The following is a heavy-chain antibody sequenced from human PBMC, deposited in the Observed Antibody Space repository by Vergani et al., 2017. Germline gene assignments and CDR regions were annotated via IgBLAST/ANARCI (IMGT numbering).Heavy chain of an antibody. CDR1: GFTFSSYA. Sequence: VQLVESGGGVVQPGRSLRLSCAASGFTFSSYAMSWVRQAPGKGLEWVSAISGSGGSTYYADSVKGRFTISRDNSKNTLYLQMNSLRAEDTAVYYCARDRVAARPGNWFDPWGQGTLVTVSS. J-gene: IGHJ5*02. V-gene: IGHV3-23*04. D-gene: IGHD6-6*01. CDR3: ARDRVAARPGNWFDP. CDR2: ISGSGGST.